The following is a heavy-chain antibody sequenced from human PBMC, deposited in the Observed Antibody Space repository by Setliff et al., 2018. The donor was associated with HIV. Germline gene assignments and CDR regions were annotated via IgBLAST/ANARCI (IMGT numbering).Heavy chain of an antibody. CDR3: ARHHNTMVRGVAYFQH. CDR1: DGSFSGYY. Sequence: PSETLSLTCAVYDGSFSGYYWSWIRQPPGKGLEWIGEIDHSGSTNYNPSLKSRVTISVDTSKKQFSLKLSSVIAADTAVYYCARHHNTMVRGVAYFQHWGQGTLVTVSS. V-gene: IGHV4-34*01. J-gene: IGHJ1*01. CDR2: IDHSGST. D-gene: IGHD3-10*01.